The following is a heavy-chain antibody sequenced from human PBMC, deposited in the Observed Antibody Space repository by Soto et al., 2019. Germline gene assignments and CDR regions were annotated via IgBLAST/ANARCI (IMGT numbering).Heavy chain of an antibody. V-gene: IGHV4-39*01. D-gene: IGHD3-10*01. J-gene: IGHJ4*02. CDR2: IYHTGTT. CDR1: GDSITTATY. Sequence: QLQLQESGPGLVQPSETLSLTCAVSGDSITTATYWGWIRQPPGKGLQWIGSIYHTGTTYYTPSLESRVFISVDSSKNQFSPKLNSVTAADTAVYYCARLQSHFVSGTYYIDYWGQGTLVTVSS. CDR3: ARLQSHFVSGTYYIDY.